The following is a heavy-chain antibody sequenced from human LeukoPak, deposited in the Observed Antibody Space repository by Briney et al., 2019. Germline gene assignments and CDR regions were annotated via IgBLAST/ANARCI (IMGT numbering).Heavy chain of an antibody. D-gene: IGHD3-10*01. CDR1: GFTFSSYG. CDR3: ARDRGPRTGFMVREAYDY. J-gene: IGHJ4*02. Sequence: PGGSLRLSCAASGFTFSSYGMHWVRQAPGKGLEWVAVIWYDGSNKYYADSVKGRFTISRDNSKNTLYLQMNSLRAEDTAVYYCARDRGPRTGFMVREAYDYWGRGTLVTVSS. V-gene: IGHV3-33*01. CDR2: IWYDGSNK.